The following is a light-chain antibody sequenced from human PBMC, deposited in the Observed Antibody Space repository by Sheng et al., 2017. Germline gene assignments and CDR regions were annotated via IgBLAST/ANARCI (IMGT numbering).Light chain of an antibody. CDR1: QSISSY. CDR3: QQSFSTPPMYT. Sequence: DIQMTQSPSSLSASVGDKVTITCRASQSISSYLSWYQQKPGKAPRLLISAASSLQSGVPSRFSGSGSGTDFTLTISGLQPEDFATYYCQQSFSTPPMYTFGQGTNLEIK. V-gene: IGKV1-39*01. J-gene: IGKJ2*01. CDR2: AAS.